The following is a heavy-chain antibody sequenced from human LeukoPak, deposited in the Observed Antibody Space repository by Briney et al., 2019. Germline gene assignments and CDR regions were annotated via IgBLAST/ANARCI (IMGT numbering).Heavy chain of an antibody. CDR2: IYYSGST. J-gene: IGHJ4*02. CDR1: GGSISSYY. CDR3: ARDRAAGIFDY. D-gene: IGHD6-13*01. Sequence: SETLSLTCTVSGGSISSYYWSWIRQPPGKGLEWIGYIYYSGSTNYNPSLKSRVTISVDTSKNQFSLKLSSVTAADTAVYYCARDRAAGIFDYWGQGTLVTVSS. V-gene: IGHV4-59*12.